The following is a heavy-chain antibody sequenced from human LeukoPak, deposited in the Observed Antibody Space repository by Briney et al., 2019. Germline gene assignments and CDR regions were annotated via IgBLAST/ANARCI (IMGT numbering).Heavy chain of an antibody. CDR3: ARGLAAAASYYYYYYYMDV. CDR2: IYTSGST. J-gene: IGHJ6*03. Sequence: SETLSLTCTVSGGSISSYYWSWIRQPAGKGLEWIGRIYTSGSTNYNPSLKSRVTMSVDTSKNQFSPKLSSVTAADTAVYYCARGLAAAASYYYYYYYMDVWGKGTTVTVSS. V-gene: IGHV4-4*07. D-gene: IGHD6-13*01. CDR1: GGSISSYY.